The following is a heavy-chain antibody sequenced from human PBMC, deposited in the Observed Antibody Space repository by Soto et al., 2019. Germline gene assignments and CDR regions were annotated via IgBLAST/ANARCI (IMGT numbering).Heavy chain of an antibody. J-gene: IGHJ4*02. CDR2: INHSGST. CDR1: GGSFSGYY. Sequence: PSETLSLTCAVYGGSFSGYYWSWIRQPPGKGLEWIGEINHSGSTNYNPSLKSRVTISVDTSKNQFSLKLSSVTAADTAVYYCARGGGSSSWYWGQGTLVTVSS. V-gene: IGHV4-34*01. CDR3: ARGGGSSSWY. D-gene: IGHD6-13*01.